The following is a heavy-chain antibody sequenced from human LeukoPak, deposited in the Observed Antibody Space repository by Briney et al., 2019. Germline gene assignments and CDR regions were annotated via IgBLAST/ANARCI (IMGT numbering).Heavy chain of an antibody. CDR2: IGSGSSDI. CDR3: ARVDTFNENSGFWYLEP. V-gene: IGHV3-21*01. Sequence: PGGSLTLPCAASGFSFSSHAKHWVRQPPGQGLEWLSFIGSGSSDIYYADSIKGRFSVFRTHARESLYLQMDSLRAEDTAVYYCARVDTFNENSGFWYLEPRGRGTLVTVSS. D-gene: IGHD2/OR15-2a*01. J-gene: IGHJ2*01. CDR1: GFSFSSHA.